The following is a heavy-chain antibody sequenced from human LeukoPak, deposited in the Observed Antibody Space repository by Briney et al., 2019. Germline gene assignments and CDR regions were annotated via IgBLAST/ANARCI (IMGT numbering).Heavy chain of an antibody. J-gene: IGHJ4*02. CDR2: ISYSGNT. CDR1: GGSISSYY. Sequence: SETLSLTCTVSGGSISSYYWSWIRQPPGKGLEWIGYISYSGNTNYNPSLKSRVTISVDMSKNQFSLKLSSVTAADTAVYHCARLIVSGSYLYYFDYWGQGTLVTVSS. D-gene: IGHD1-26*01. V-gene: IGHV4-59*08. CDR3: ARLIVSGSYLYYFDY.